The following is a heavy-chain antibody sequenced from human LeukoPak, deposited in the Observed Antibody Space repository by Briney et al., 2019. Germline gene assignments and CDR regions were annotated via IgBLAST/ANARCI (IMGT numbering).Heavy chain of an antibody. CDR2: IWYDGSNK. D-gene: IGHD2-21*02. J-gene: IGHJ4*02. CDR3: ARAIVVVTATASFGFDY. CDR1: GFTFSSYG. V-gene: IGHV3-33*08. Sequence: GRSLTLSCAASGFTFSSYGMHWVRQAPGKGLEWVAVIWYDGSNKYYADSVKGRFTISRDNSKNTLYLQMNSLRAEDTAVYYCARAIVVVTATASFGFDYWGQGTLVTVSS.